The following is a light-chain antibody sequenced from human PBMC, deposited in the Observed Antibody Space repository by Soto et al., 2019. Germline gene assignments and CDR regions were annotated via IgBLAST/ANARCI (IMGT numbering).Light chain of an antibody. CDR3: QQYGSSPWT. CDR1: ESVSSSY. Sequence: PGERATLSCRASESVSSSYFAWYQQSPGQAPRLLIYGASRRATGFPDRFSGSGSGTDFTLTISRLEPEDFAVYYCQQYGSSPWTFGQGTNVDIK. CDR2: GAS. V-gene: IGKV3-20*01. J-gene: IGKJ1*01.